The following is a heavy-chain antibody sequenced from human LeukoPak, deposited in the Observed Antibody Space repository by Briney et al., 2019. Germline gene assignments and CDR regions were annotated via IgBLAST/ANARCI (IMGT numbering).Heavy chain of an antibody. CDR3: ATAAPPPIFGVVIDYYYYYGMDV. V-gene: IGHV1-24*01. J-gene: IGHJ6*02. CDR2: FDPEDGET. D-gene: IGHD3-3*01. Sequence: GASVKVSCKVSGYTLTELSMHWVRQAPGKGLEWMGGFDPEDGETIYAQKFQGRVTMTEDTSTDTAYMELSSLRSEDTAVYYCATAAPPPIFGVVIDYYYYYGMDVWGQGTTVTVSS. CDR1: GYTLTELS.